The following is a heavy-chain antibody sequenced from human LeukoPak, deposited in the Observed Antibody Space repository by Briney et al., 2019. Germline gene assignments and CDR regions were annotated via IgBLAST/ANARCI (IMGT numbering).Heavy chain of an antibody. CDR2: IRGGGGGA. Sequence: GGSLRLSCTASGFTFSAYAMMWVRQAPGKGPEWISAIRGGGGGAFYADSVKGRFAIFRDNSKYTLFLQMNSLRAEDTAVYYCARDPNGDYVGAFDMWGPGTMVTVSS. CDR1: GFTFSAYA. D-gene: IGHD4-17*01. CDR3: ARDPNGDYVGAFDM. J-gene: IGHJ3*02. V-gene: IGHV3-23*01.